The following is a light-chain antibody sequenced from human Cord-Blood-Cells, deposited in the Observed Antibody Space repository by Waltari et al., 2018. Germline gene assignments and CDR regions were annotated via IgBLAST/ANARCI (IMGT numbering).Light chain of an antibody. CDR2: SNN. CDR3: AAWDDSLNAYV. CDR1: SSNIGSNT. V-gene: IGLV1-44*01. Sequence: QSGLTQPPSASGTPGPRVTISCSGSSSNIGSNTVHWYQQLPGTAPKLLIYSNNQRPSGVPDRFSGSKSGTSASLAISGLQSEDEADYYCAAWDDSLNAYVFGTGTKVTVL. J-gene: IGLJ1*01.